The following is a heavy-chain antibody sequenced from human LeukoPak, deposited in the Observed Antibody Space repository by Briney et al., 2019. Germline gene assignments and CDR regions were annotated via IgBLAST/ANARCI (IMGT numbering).Heavy chain of an antibody. CDR3: ARLSYDGEGH. V-gene: IGHV1-18*01. J-gene: IGHJ4*02. CDR2: ISAFTGNT. CDR1: GYTFTTYG. Sequence: GTSVKVSCKTSGYTFTTYGISWVRQAPGQSLEYMGWISAFTGNTNYAQKFQGRVAMTMDTSTSTVEMELTRLKFDDTAVYFCARLSYDGEGHWGQGTLVTVSS. D-gene: IGHD3-10*01.